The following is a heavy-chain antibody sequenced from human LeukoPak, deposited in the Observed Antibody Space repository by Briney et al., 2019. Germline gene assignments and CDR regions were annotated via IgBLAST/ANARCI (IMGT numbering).Heavy chain of an antibody. D-gene: IGHD4-23*01. CDR1: GFTFEHYG. V-gene: IGHV3-9*01. CDR3: AKASDYGGNEFDY. Sequence: GRSLRLSCVASGFTFEHYGMHWVRQVPGKGLEWVSYITWNCGYKGYADSVKGRFAISRDNAKNSLHLQMNSLTGDDTAFYYCAKASDYGGNEFDYWGQGTLVTVSS. J-gene: IGHJ4*02. CDR2: ITWNCGYK.